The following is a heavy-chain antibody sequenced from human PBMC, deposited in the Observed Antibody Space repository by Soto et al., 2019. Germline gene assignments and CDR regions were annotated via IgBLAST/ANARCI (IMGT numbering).Heavy chain of an antibody. J-gene: IGHJ4*02. CDR3: TTGVVGAIEYYFDY. D-gene: IGHD1-26*01. Sequence: GGSLRLSCAASGFTFSNAWMNWVRQAPGKGLEWVGRIKSKSDDGTTDYAAPVKGRLTTSRDDSKNTLYLQMNSLKTEDTAVYYCTTGVVGAIEYYFDYWGQGTLVTVSS. V-gene: IGHV3-15*07. CDR1: GFTFSNAW. CDR2: IKSKSDDGTT.